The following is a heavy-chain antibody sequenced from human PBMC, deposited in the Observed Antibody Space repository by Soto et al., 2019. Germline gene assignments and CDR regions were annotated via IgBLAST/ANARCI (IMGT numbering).Heavy chain of an antibody. CDR2: IIDSGGST. Sequence: TGGSLRLSCAASGFTFSSCAMGWVRQALGKGLEWVSDIIDSGGSTYYADSVKGRFTISRDNSKSTLYLQMNSLRAEDTALYYCAKGRSYYYYYGVDVWGQGTMVTVSS. CDR1: GFTFSSCA. J-gene: IGHJ6*02. CDR3: AKGRSYYYYYGVDV. V-gene: IGHV3-23*01.